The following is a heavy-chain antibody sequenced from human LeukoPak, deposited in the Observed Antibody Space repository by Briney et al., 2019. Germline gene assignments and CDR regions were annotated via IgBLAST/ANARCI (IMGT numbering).Heavy chain of an antibody. J-gene: IGHJ5*02. CDR2: IIPIFGTA. Sequence: GASVKVSCKASGGTFSSYAISWVRQAPGQGLEWMGGIIPIFGTANYAQKFQGRVTITADKSTSTAYMELSSLRSEDTAVYYCARDRSSWYWFDPWGQGTLDTVSS. V-gene: IGHV1-69*06. D-gene: IGHD6-13*01. CDR1: GGTFSSYA. CDR3: ARDRSSWYWFDP.